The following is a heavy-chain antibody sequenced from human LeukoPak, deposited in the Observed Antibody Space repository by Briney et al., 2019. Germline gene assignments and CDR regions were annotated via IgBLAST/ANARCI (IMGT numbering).Heavy chain of an antibody. V-gene: IGHV3-49*04. D-gene: IGHD5-12*01. CDR2: TRSRTYGGTT. CDR1: GFTFGDYA. J-gene: IGHJ4*02. CDR3: TRGLMGYTGYDDY. Sequence: GGSLRLSCTTSGFTFGDYAMSWVRQAPGKGLEWVGFTRSRTYGGTTEYAASVKGRFTISRDDSKSIAYLQMNSLRTEDTAVYYCTRGLMGYTGYDDYWGQGTLVTVSS.